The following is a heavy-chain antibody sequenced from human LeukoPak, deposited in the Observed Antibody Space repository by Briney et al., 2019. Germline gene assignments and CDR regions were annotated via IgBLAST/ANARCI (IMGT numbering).Heavy chain of an antibody. CDR1: GFIFNNYA. Sequence: GGSLRLSCVASGFIFNNYAMSWVRQAPGKGLEWVAAMSGPDDGTYHADSVKGRFTISRDNSKNTLYLQMNSLRAEDTAVYYCARGQIFDYWGQGTLVTVSS. CDR2: MSGPDDGT. J-gene: IGHJ4*02. CDR3: ARGQIFDY. V-gene: IGHV3-23*01.